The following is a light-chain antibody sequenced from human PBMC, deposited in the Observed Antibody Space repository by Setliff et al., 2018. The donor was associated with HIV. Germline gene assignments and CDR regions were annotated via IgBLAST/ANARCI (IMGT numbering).Light chain of an antibody. CDR1: SSDIGGHNF. V-gene: IGLV2-14*01. Sequence: SVLTQPASVSGSPGQSITISCAGSSSDIGGHNFVSWYQQDPGKAPKLMIYGVNNRPSGVSNRFSGSKSGNTASLTISGLQAEDEADYYCSSFSTISTQIFGGGTKVTV. CDR3: SSFSTISTQI. J-gene: IGLJ1*01. CDR2: GVN.